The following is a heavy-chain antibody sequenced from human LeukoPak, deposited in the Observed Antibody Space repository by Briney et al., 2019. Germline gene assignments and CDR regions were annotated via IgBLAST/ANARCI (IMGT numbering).Heavy chain of an antibody. J-gene: IGHJ4*02. Sequence: ASVKVSCKASGYTFTSYDINWVRQATGQGLEWMGWINLKSGYTGHAQNFQGRATITRDTSISTVYLELSSLRSEDTALYFCTRVDGSPDYWGQGTLVTVSS. V-gene: IGHV1-8*03. CDR1: GYTFTSYD. CDR2: INLKSGYT. CDR3: TRVDGSPDY. D-gene: IGHD2-15*01.